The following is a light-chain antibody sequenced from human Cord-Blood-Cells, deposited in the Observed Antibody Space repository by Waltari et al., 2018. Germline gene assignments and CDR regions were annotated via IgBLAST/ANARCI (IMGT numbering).Light chain of an antibody. CDR3: QVWDSSSDHPYV. V-gene: IGLV3-21*04. Sequence: SYVLTQPPSVSVAPGKTARITCGGTNIGSKSVHWYQQKPGQAPVLVTYYDSDRPSGIPGRVSGSNSGNTATLTISRVEAGDEADYYCQVWDSSSDHPYVFGTGTKVTVL. CDR2: YDS. J-gene: IGLJ1*01. CDR1: NIGSKS.